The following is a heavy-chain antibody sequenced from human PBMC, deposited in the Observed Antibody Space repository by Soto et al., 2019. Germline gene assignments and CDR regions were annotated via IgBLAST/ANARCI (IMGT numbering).Heavy chain of an antibody. CDR1: GFTFSSYA. CDR2: ISYDGSNK. Sequence: PGGSLRLSCAASGFTFSSYAMHWVRQAPGKGLEWVAVISYDGSNKYYADSVKGRFTISRDNSKNTLYLQMNSLRAEDTAVYYCARAPTNYGDLYFDYWGQGTLVTVSS. J-gene: IGHJ4*02. V-gene: IGHV3-30-3*01. CDR3: ARAPTNYGDLYFDY. D-gene: IGHD4-17*01.